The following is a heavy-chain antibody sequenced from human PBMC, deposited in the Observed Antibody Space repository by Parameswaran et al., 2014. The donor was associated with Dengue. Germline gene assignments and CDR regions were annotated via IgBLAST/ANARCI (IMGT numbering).Heavy chain of an antibody. D-gene: IGHD2-15*01. CDR2: ISWNSGSI. J-gene: IGHJ4*02. CDR3: AKDIRDIVVVVAAPSFDY. Sequence: PGKGLEWVSGISWNSGSIGYADSVKGRFTISRDNAKNSLYLQMNSLRAEDTALYYCAKDIRDIVVVVAAPSFDYWGQGTLVTVSS. V-gene: IGHV3-9*01.